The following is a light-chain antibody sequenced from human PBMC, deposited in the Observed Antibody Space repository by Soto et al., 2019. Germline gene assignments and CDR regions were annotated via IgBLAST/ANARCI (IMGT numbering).Light chain of an antibody. CDR1: QSISSW. CDR3: QQYSSYSPLT. Sequence: DIQMTQSPSTLSASVGDRVTITCRASQSISSWLAWYQQKPGKAPKLLIYDAYSLEGGTPSRFSGRRSGTEFTLTIASVQPEDFATYYCQQYSSYSPLTFGGGTKVDI. CDR2: DAY. V-gene: IGKV1-5*01. J-gene: IGKJ4*02.